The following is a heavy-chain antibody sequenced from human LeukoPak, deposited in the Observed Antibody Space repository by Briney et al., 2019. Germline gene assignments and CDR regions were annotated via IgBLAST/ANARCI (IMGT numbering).Heavy chain of an antibody. CDR3: ATLTVASSFDY. J-gene: IGHJ4*02. CDR1: EFAFSVYE. V-gene: IGHV3-48*03. CDR2: ISSTGGSR. D-gene: IGHD6-19*01. Sequence: GGSLRLSCAASEFAFSVYEMYWVRQAPGKGLEWVSYISSTGGSRYYADSVKGRFTVSRDNAKNSLYLQMNSLRGEDTAVYYCATLTVASSFDYWGQGALVTVSS.